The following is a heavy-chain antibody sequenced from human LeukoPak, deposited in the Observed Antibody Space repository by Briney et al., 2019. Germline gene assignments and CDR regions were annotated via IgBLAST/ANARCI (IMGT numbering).Heavy chain of an antibody. D-gene: IGHD6-13*01. CDR1: GGSISSYY. CDR2: IYYSGST. CDR3: ARYSSSWFYFDY. V-gene: IGHV4-59*07. J-gene: IGHJ4*02. Sequence: SDTLSLTCTVSGGSISSYYWSWIRQPPGKGLEWIGYIYYSGSTNYNPSLKSRVTISVDTSKNQFSLKLSSVTAADTAVYYCARYSSSWFYFDYWGQGTLVTVSS.